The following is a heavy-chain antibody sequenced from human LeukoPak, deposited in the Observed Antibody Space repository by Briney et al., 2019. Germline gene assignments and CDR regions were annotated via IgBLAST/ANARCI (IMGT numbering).Heavy chain of an antibody. CDR1: GYSISSGYY. CDR2: IYHSGST. V-gene: IGHV4-38-2*02. D-gene: IGHD6-19*01. J-gene: IGHJ1*01. Sequence: SETLSLTCTVSGYSISSGYYWGWIRQPPGKGLEWIGSIYHSGSTYYNPSLKSRVTISVDTSKNQFSLKLSSVTAADTAVYYCARAAYSSGWYFQHWGQGTLVTVSS. CDR3: ARAAYSSGWYFQH.